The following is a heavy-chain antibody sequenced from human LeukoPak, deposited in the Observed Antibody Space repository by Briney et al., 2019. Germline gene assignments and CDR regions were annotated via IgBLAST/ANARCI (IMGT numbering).Heavy chain of an antibody. V-gene: IGHV4-39*01. D-gene: IGHD2-15*01. CDR3: ARRQTPDY. CDR1: GDSISSSSYY. CDR2: ISYRGNT. J-gene: IGHJ4*02. Sequence: PSETLSLTCTVSGDSISSSSYYWGWIRQPPGKGLGWIGSISYRGNTYYNPSLKSRVTISVDTSKNQFSLKLSSVTAADTAVYYCARRQTPDYWGQGTLVTVSS.